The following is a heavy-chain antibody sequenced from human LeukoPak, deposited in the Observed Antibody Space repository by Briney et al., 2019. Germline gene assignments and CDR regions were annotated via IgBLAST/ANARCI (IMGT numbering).Heavy chain of an antibody. CDR2: IYSGGST. V-gene: IGHV3-53*01. CDR1: GFTVSSNY. J-gene: IGHJ4*02. Sequence: GGSLRLSCAASGFTVSSNYMCWVRQAPGKGLEWVSVIYSGGSTYYADSVKGRFTFSRDISKNTLYLQMNSLRAEDTAVYHCARAVSPQDYFDSWGQGTLVTVSS. CDR3: ARAVSPQDYFDS.